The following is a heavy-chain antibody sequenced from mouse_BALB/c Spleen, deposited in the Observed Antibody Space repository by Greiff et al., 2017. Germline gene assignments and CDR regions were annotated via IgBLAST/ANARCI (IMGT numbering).Heavy chain of an antibody. CDR3: ARTGGYDVPLGMDY. CDR2: INPGSGGT. D-gene: IGHD2-2*01. V-gene: IGHV1-54*01. CDR1: GYAFTNYL. Sequence: QVQLQQSGAELVRPGTSVKVSCKASGYAFTNYLIEWVKQRPGQGLEWIGVINPGSGGTNYNEKFKGKATLTADKSSSTAYMQLSSLTSDDSAVYFCARTGGYDVPLGMDYWGQGTSVTVSS. J-gene: IGHJ4*01.